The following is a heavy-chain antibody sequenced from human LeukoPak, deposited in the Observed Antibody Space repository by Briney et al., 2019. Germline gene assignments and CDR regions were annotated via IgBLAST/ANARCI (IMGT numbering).Heavy chain of an antibody. V-gene: IGHV3-23*01. J-gene: IGHJ4*02. CDR1: GFTFSSYA. D-gene: IGHD3-16*01. Sequence: GGSLRLSCAASGFTFSSYAMSWVRQAPGKGLEWVSGISGSGGGTYYADSVKGRFTISRDNSKNTLFLQMNSLRAEDTAVYYCAKVFLIMKEEDSWGQGTLVTVSS. CDR3: AKVFLIMKEEDS. CDR2: ISGSGGGT.